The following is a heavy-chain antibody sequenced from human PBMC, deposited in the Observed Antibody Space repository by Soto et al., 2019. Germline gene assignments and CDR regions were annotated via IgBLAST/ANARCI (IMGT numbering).Heavy chain of an antibody. D-gene: IGHD2-2*01. CDR1: GGTFSSYA. V-gene: IGHV1-69*01. CDR3: ARTESSTRGYYYYGMDV. CDR2: IIPIFGTA. J-gene: IGHJ6*02. Sequence: QVQLVQSGAEVKKPGSSVKVSCKASGGTFSSYAISWVRQAPGQGLEWMGGIIPIFGTANYAQKFQGRVKITADESTSTAYMELSSLRSEDTAVYYCARTESSTRGYYYYGMDVWGQGTTVTVSS.